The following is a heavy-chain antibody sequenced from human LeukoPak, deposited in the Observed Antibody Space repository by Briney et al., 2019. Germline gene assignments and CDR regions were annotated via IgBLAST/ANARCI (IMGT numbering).Heavy chain of an antibody. CDR1: GGSFSGYY. D-gene: IGHD3-22*01. CDR3: ATGKCSGYYDY. Sequence: PSETLSLTCAVYGGSFSGYYWSWIRQPPGKGLEWIGEINHSGSTNYNPSLKSRVTLSVDTSKNQFSLRLSSVTAADSAVYFCATGKCSGYYDYWGQGTLVTVSS. CDR2: INHSGST. V-gene: IGHV4-34*01. J-gene: IGHJ4*02.